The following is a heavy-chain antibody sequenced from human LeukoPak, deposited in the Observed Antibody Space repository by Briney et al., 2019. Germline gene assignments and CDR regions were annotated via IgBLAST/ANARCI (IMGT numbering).Heavy chain of an antibody. CDR2: IIPIFGTA. J-gene: IGHJ4*02. CDR1: GGTFSSYA. CDR3: ARSGRVAATIRYFDY. V-gene: IGHV1-69*06. Sequence: SVKVSCKASGGTFSSYAISWVRQAPPQGREWMGGIIPIFGTANYAQKFQGRVTITADKSTSTAYMELSSLRSEDTAVYYCARSGRVAATIRYFDYWGQGTLVTVSS. D-gene: IGHD2-15*01.